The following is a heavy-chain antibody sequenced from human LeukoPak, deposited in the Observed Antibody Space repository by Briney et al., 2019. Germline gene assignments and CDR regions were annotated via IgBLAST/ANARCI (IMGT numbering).Heavy chain of an antibody. J-gene: IGHJ4*02. CDR2: IYYSGIT. D-gene: IGHD4-17*01. CDR3: ARDQYGDYAFDY. V-gene: IGHV4-59*01. Sequence: KPSETLSLTCTVSGDSISSYYWSWIRQPPGKGLEWIAYIYYSGITNYNPSLKSRVTISVDTSKNQFSLKLSSVTAADTAVYYCARDQYGDYAFDYWGQGTLVAVSS. CDR1: GDSISSYY.